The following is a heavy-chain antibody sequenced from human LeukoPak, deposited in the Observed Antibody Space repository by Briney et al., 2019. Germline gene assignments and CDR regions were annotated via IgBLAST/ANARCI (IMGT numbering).Heavy chain of an antibody. CDR3: ARDPNYCSSTSCYEWDYYMDV. D-gene: IGHD2-2*01. CDR2: IYTSGST. Sequence: SETLSLTCTVSGGSISSGSYYWSWIRQPAGKGLEWIGRIYTSGSTNYNPSLKSRVTISVDTSKNQFSLKLRSVTAADTAVYYCARDPNYCSSTSCYEWDYYMDVWGKGTTVTVSS. J-gene: IGHJ6*03. CDR1: GGSISSGSYY. V-gene: IGHV4-61*02.